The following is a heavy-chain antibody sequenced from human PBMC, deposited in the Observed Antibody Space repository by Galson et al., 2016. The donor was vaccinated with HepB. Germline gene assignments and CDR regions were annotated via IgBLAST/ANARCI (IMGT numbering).Heavy chain of an antibody. D-gene: IGHD1-26*01. CDR2: ISRSGDST. J-gene: IGHJ6*04. Sequence: SLRLSCAASGFTFSNYGMTWVRQAPGKGLEVVSSISRSGDSTDYADSVKGRFTISRDNSKNTLSLQMNSLTADDTARYYCVQGSTAPAVWGKGTTVTFSS. CDR1: GFTFSNYG. V-gene: IGHV3-23*01. CDR3: VQGSTAPAV.